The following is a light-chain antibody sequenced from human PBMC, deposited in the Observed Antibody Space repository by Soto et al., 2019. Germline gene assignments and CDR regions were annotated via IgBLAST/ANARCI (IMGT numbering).Light chain of an antibody. CDR2: AAS. J-gene: IGKJ3*01. Sequence: DIPMTQSPSSLSAPVGDRVTITCRASQGSSNFLAWYQQKPGQVPQLLIYAASTLHSGVPSRFSGSGSGTDFALTISTLLPEDVATYYFQKYGSAPLTVGPGTKVDV. V-gene: IGKV1-27*01. CDR3: QKYGSAPLT. CDR1: QGSSNF.